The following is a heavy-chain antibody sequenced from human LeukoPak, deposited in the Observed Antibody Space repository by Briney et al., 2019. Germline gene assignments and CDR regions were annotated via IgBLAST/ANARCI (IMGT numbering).Heavy chain of an antibody. Sequence: AGGSLRLSCATSGFTFSSYSMNWVRQAPGKGLEWVSYIGSSSSTIYYADSVKGRFTISRDNAKNSLYLQMNSLRDEDTAVYYCARDITMVRGIIGYYYGMDVWGQGTTVTVSS. CDR2: IGSSSSTI. CDR3: ARDITMVRGIIGYYYGMDV. V-gene: IGHV3-48*02. D-gene: IGHD3-10*01. CDR1: GFTFSSYS. J-gene: IGHJ6*02.